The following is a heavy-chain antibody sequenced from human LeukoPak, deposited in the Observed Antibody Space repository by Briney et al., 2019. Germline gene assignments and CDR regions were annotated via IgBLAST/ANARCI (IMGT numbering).Heavy chain of an antibody. V-gene: IGHV4-34*01. CDR1: GGSFSAYY. D-gene: IGHD5-24*01. Sequence: SETLSLTCAVYGGSFSAYYWSWIRQPPGKGLEWIGEINHSGSTNYNPSLKSRVTISVDTSKNQFSLKPSSVTAADTAVYYCARYGKGRWLTSTRPFWYFDLWGRGTLVTVSS. CDR2: INHSGST. CDR3: ARYGKGRWLTSTRPFWYFDL. J-gene: IGHJ2*01.